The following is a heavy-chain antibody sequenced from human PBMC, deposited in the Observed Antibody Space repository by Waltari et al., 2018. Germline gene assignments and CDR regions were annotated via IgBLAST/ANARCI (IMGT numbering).Heavy chain of an antibody. CDR2: ISSSGSTI. Sequence: EVQLVESGGGLVQPGGSLRLSCAASGFPFSSYEMNWVRQAPGKGLEWVSYISSSGSTIYYADSVKGRFTISRDNAKNSLYLQMNSLRAEDTAVYYCARDPPYSSGWSPFDYWGQGTLVTVSS. D-gene: IGHD6-19*01. V-gene: IGHV3-48*03. CDR1: GFPFSSYE. J-gene: IGHJ4*02. CDR3: ARDPPYSSGWSPFDY.